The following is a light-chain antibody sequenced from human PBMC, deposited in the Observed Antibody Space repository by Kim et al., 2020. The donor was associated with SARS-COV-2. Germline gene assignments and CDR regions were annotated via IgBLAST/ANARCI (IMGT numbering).Light chain of an antibody. J-gene: IGLJ3*02. Sequence: GKTVTISCTGSSGSIASNYVQLYQQRPGSAPTTVIYEDNQRPSGVPDRFSGSIDSSSNSASLTISGLKTEDEADYYCQSYDSSFWVFGGGTQLTVL. CDR1: SGSIASNY. CDR2: EDN. CDR3: QSYDSSFWV. V-gene: IGLV6-57*02.